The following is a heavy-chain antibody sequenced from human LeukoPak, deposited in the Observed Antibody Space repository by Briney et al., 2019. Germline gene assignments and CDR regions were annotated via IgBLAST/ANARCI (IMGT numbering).Heavy chain of an antibody. V-gene: IGHV4-59*01. CDR1: GGSISSYY. D-gene: IGHD3-3*01. Sequence: SETLSLTCTVSGGSISSYYWSWIRQPPGKGLEWIGYIYYSGSTNYNPSLKSRVTISADTSKNQFSLKLSSVTAADTAVYYCARAYDFWSGYYINWFDPWGQGTLVTVSS. CDR3: ARAYDFWSGYYINWFDP. J-gene: IGHJ5*02. CDR2: IYYSGST.